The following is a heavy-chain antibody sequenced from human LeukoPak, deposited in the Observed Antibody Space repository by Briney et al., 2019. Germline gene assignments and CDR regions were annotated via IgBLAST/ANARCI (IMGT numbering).Heavy chain of an antibody. J-gene: IGHJ4*02. Sequence: SETLSLTCAVYGGSFSGYYWSWIRQPPGKGLEWIGEISHSGSANYNPSLKSRVTISVDTSKNQFSLKLSSVTAAVTAVYYCARTRYYYNSRSYGATYYFDYWGQGTLVTVSS. CDR1: GGSFSGYY. D-gene: IGHD3-10*01. CDR2: ISHSGSA. V-gene: IGHV4-34*01. CDR3: ARTRYYYNSRSYGATYYFDY.